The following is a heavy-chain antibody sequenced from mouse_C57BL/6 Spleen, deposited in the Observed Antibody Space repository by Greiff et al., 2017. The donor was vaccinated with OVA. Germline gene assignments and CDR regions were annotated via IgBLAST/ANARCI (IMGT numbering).Heavy chain of an antibody. CDR2: IDPENGDT. CDR1: GFNIKDDY. D-gene: IGHD1-1*01. J-gene: IGHJ3*01. V-gene: IGHV14-4*01. CDR3: TTPTVVAPY. Sequence: EVKLQESGAELVRPGASVKLSCTASGFNIKDDYMHWVKQRPEQGLEWIGWIDPENGDTEYASKFQGKATITADTSSNTAYLQLSSLTSEDTAVYYCTTPTVVAPYGGQGTLVTVSA.